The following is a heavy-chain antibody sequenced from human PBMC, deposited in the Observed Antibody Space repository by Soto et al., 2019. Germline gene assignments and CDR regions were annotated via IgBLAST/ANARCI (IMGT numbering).Heavy chain of an antibody. J-gene: IGHJ5*02. D-gene: IGHD2-15*01. CDR2: INHSGST. CDR1: GESFNAYY. Sequence: SETLSLTCAVYGESFNAYYWSWIRQPPGKGLEWIGEINHSGSTNYNPSLKSRVTISVDTSKNHISLNLTSVTAADTAVYYCAREVVGATNWFNPWGQGTPVTVSS. CDR3: AREVVGATNWFNP. V-gene: IGHV4-34*01.